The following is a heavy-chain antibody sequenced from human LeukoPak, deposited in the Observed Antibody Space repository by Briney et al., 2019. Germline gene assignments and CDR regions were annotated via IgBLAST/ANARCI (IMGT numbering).Heavy chain of an antibody. CDR3: ASLLVGATYAFDI. Sequence: SETLSLTCTVSGGSISSSSYYWGWIRQPPGKGLEWIGSIYYSGSTYYNPSLKSRVTISVDTSKNQFSLKLSSVTASDTAVYYCASLLVGATYAFDIWGQGTMVTVSS. V-gene: IGHV4-39*01. J-gene: IGHJ3*02. D-gene: IGHD1-26*01. CDR1: GGSISSSSYY. CDR2: IYYSGST.